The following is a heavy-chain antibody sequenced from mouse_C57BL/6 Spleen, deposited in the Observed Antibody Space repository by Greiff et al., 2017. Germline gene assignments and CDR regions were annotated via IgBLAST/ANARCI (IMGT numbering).Heavy chain of an antibody. CDR1: GYSFTDYN. Sequence: VQLQQSGPELVKPGASVKISCKASGYSFTDYNLNWVKQSNGKSLEWIGVINPNYGTTSYNQKFKGKATLTVDQSSSTAYMQLNSLTSEDSAVYYCASYSNKFITTVVWGQGTTLTVSS. CDR2: INPNYGTT. V-gene: IGHV1-39*01. J-gene: IGHJ2*01. D-gene: IGHD1-1*01. CDR3: ASYSNKFITTVV.